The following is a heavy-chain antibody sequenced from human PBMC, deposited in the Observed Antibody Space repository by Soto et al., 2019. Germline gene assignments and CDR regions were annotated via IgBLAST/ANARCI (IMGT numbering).Heavy chain of an antibody. J-gene: IGHJ3*01. Sequence: GGSLRLSCAAPGFTFEDYALHWVRQAPGKGLEWDALISWDGGSAFYLDSVRGRYTISRDSSSLFLQMHSLRPEDTAVYFCSRASGDRSDWDNYPFDVWGRGTLVTVS. CDR1: GFTFEDYA. V-gene: IGHV3-43*01. D-gene: IGHD6-19*01. CDR3: SRASGDRSDWDNYPFDV. CDR2: ISWDGGSA.